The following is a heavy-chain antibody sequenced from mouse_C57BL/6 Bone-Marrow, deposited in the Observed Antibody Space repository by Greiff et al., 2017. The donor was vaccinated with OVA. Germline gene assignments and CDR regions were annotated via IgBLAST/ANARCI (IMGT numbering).Heavy chain of an antibody. D-gene: IGHD1-1*01. V-gene: IGHV1-50*01. CDR1: GYTFTSYW. CDR2: IDPSDSYT. CDR3: ARGVYYGSSYPLAY. Sequence: QVQLQQPGAELVKPGASVKLSCKASGYTFTSYWMQWVKQRPGQGLEWIGEIDPSDSYTNYNQKFKCKATLTVDTSSSTAYMQLSSLTSEDSAVYYCARGVYYGSSYPLAYWGQGTLVTVSA. J-gene: IGHJ3*01.